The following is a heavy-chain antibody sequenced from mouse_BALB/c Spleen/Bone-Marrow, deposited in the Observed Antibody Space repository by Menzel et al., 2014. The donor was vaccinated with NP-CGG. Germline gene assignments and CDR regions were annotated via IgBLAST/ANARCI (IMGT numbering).Heavy chain of an antibody. V-gene: IGHV1-14*01. Sequence: EVQLQQSGPELVKPGASVKMSCKASGYTFTSYVMHWVKQKPGQGLEWIGYINPYNDGTKYNEKFKGKATLTSGKSSSTAYMELSSLTSEDSAVYYCARDGNPYWYFDVWGAGTTVTVSS. CDR2: INPYNDGT. D-gene: IGHD2-1*01. J-gene: IGHJ1*01. CDR3: ARDGNPYWYFDV. CDR1: GYTFTSYV.